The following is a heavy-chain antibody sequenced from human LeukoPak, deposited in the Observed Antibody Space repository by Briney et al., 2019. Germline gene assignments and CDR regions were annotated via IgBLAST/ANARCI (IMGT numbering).Heavy chain of an antibody. J-gene: IGHJ3*02. V-gene: IGHV4-30-2*01. D-gene: IGHD1-26*01. Sequence: SQTLSLTCTVSGGSISSGDYSWSWIRQPPGKGLEWIGYIYHSGSTYYNPSLKSRVTISVDRSKNQFSLKLSSVTAADTAVYYCARDQGLQWEPGAFDIWGQGTMVTVSS. CDR1: GGSISSGDYS. CDR2: IYHSGST. CDR3: ARDQGLQWEPGAFDI.